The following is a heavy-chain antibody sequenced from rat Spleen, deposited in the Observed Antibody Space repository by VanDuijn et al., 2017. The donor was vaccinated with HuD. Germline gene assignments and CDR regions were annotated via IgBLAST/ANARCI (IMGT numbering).Heavy chain of an antibody. J-gene: IGHJ3*01. CDR3: VRQDTSGYSNWFAY. Sequence: EVQLVESGGGLVQPGRSLKLSCAASGFTFSNFPMAWVRQAPKKGLEWVASISSGGNGTYYPDSVKGRLTISRDNAKSTLYLQVDSLRSEDTASYYCVRQDTSGYSNWFAYWGQGTLVTVSS. CDR2: ISSGGNGT. D-gene: IGHD4-3*01. V-gene: IGHV5-25*01. CDR1: GFTFSNFP.